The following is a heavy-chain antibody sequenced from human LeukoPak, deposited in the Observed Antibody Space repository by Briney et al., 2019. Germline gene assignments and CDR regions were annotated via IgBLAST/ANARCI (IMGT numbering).Heavy chain of an antibody. V-gene: IGHV4-38-2*02. CDR2: IYRTGST. Sequence: SETLSLTCTVSGFSISSGYYWAWIRRPPGKGLELIGNIYRTGSTYYNPSLKSRVTISVDTSKNQFSLKLASVTTADTAVYFCARDQSGPFLFDFWGQGTLVTVSS. J-gene: IGHJ4*02. CDR3: ARDQSGPFLFDF. CDR1: GFSISSGYY.